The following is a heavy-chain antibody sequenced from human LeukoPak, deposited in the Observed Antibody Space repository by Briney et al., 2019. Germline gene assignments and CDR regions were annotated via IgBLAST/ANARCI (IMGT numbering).Heavy chain of an antibody. D-gene: IGHD3-22*01. V-gene: IGHV4-59*12. J-gene: IGHJ6*02. CDR2: IYYSGST. CDR1: GGSISSYY. CDR3: ARGPSGGDSSGYYFRPYYYYYGMDV. Sequence: SETLSLTCTVSGGSISSYYWSWIRQPPGKGLEWIGYIYYSGSTNYNPSLKSRVTISVDTSKNQFSLKLSSVTAADTAVYYCARGPSGGDSSGYYFRPYYYYYGMDVWGQGTTVTVSS.